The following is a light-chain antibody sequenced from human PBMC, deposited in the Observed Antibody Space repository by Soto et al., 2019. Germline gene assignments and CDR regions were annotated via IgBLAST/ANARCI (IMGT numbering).Light chain of an antibody. CDR1: QGIATY. Sequence: AIQLTQSPSSLSASVGDRVTITCRASQGIATYLGWYQQKPGKAPDLLIFGASGLRGGVPSRFSGSGSVSHFTLTITSLQPEDFATYYCLQDYDYPRTFGQGTKVDI. V-gene: IGKV1-6*01. CDR2: GAS. CDR3: LQDYDYPRT. J-gene: IGKJ1*01.